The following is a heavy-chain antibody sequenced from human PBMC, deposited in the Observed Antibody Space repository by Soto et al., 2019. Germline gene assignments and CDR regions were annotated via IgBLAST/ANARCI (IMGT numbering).Heavy chain of an antibody. CDR2: ISGSGGST. V-gene: IGHV3-23*01. Sequence: PGGSLRLSCAASGFTFSSYAMSWVRQAPGKGLEWVSAISGSGGSTYYADSVKGRFTISRDNSKNTLYLQMSSLRAEDTAVYYCAKTVAVAGTPWYFDYWGQGTLVTVSS. CDR3: AKTVAVAGTPWYFDY. J-gene: IGHJ4*02. CDR1: GFTFSSYA. D-gene: IGHD6-19*01.